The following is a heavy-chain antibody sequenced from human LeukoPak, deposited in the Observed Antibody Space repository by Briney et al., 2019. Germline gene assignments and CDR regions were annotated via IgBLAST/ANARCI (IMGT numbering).Heavy chain of an antibody. CDR1: GGSISGHY. D-gene: IGHD3-10*01. CDR2: VFSTGSP. J-gene: IGHJ4*02. V-gene: IGHV4-59*11. CDR3: ARARYYSGAGSYFIDQ. Sequence: PSETLSLTCTVSGGSISGHYWSWIRQSPEKGLESIAYVFSTGSPNYNPSLESRGTISVDTSKNQISLTLISVTAADTALYYCARARYYSGAGSYFIDQRGQGTPVTVSS.